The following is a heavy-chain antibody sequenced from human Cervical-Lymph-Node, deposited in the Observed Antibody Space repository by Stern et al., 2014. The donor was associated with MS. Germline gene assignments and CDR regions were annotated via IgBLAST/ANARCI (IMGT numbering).Heavy chain of an antibody. V-gene: IGHV4-61*02. D-gene: IGHD1-26*01. Sequence: QVQLVESGPGLVKPSQTLSLTCTVSGGSISSSGYYWSWIRQPADKGLEWIGRIHDSGSTYYNPSLKSRVTLSMDTAKNPFCLKLTSVTAADTAVYYCATTRWDLFTWNWFDPWGQGTLVTVSS. CDR1: GGSISSSGYY. J-gene: IGHJ5*02. CDR2: IHDSGST. CDR3: ATTRWDLFTWNWFDP.